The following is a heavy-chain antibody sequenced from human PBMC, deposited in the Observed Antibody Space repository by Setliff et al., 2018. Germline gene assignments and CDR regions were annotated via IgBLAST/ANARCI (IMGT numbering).Heavy chain of an antibody. CDR1: GFTFSSHW. CDR3: ARGITYYDFWSGHGAFDI. Sequence: GGSLRLSCAASGFTFSSHWMHWVRQTPGKGLEWVSYINSGGSKVYYADSVKGRFTISRDNSKNTLYLQMNSLRAEDTAVYYCARGITYYDFWSGHGAFDIWGQGTMVTVSS. D-gene: IGHD3-3*01. CDR2: INSGGSKV. V-gene: IGHV3-48*01. J-gene: IGHJ3*02.